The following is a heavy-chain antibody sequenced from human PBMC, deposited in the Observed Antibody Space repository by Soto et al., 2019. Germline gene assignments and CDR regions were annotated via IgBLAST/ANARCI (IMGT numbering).Heavy chain of an antibody. J-gene: IGHJ5*02. V-gene: IGHV4-59*08. D-gene: IGHD1-26*01. Sequence: QVQLQESGPGLVKPSETLSLTCTVSGGSIRSYYWCWIRQPPGKGLEWIGSIYYSGSTNYKPSLKSRVTISGDTSKNQVSLKLNAVTAADTAVYYCARQGGWFDPWGQGTLVTVSA. CDR2: IYYSGST. CDR1: GGSIRSYY. CDR3: ARQGGWFDP.